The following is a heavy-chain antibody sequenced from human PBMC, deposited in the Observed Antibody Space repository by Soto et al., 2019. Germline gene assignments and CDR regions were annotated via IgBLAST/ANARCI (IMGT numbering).Heavy chain of an antibody. D-gene: IGHD3-16*01. V-gene: IGHV3-33*01. CDR1: GFTFSSYG. J-gene: IGHJ4*02. CDR2: IWYDGSNK. CDR3: ARGDFYESAFDS. Sequence: QVQLVESGGGVVQPGRSLRLSCAASGFTFSSYGMHWVRQAPGKGLEWVAVIWYDGSNKYYADSVKGRFTISRDNSKNTLYLQMNSLKAEDSAVYYCARGDFYESAFDSWGQGTLVTVSS.